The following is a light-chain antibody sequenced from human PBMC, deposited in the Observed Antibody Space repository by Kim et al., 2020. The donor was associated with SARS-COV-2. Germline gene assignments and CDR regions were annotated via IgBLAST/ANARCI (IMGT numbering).Light chain of an antibody. V-gene: IGLV3-21*04. CDR3: QVWDLYSMF. Sequence: VAPGETASSTCGGDKIGSKSVHWYQQRPGQAPVLVIYYDTDRPSGIPERFSGSNSGDTATLTISRVEAEDEADYFCQVWDLYSMFFGGGTKLTVL. CDR2: YDT. CDR1: KIGSKS. J-gene: IGLJ2*01.